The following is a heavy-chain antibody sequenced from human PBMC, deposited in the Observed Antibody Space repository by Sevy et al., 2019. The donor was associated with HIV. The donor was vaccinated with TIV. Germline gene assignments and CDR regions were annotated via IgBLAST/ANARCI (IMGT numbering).Heavy chain of an antibody. V-gene: IGHV4-61*02. CDR2: IYTSGST. CDR1: GGSFSSSSYN. J-gene: IGHJ4*02. Sequence: SETLSLTCTVSGGSFSSSSYNWNWIRQPTGMGRGWIGRIYTSGSTNYNPSLKGLVTISVDTSKNPFSLKLSPVTAADTAVYYCAGRIAVAAFDYWGQGNLVTVSS. CDR3: AGRIAVAAFDY. D-gene: IGHD6-19*01.